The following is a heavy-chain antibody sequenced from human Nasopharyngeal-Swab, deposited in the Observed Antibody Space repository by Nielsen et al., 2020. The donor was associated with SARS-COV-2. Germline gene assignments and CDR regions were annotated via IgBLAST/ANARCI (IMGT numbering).Heavy chain of an antibody. CDR3: ARDRWDIQLWLPLRWGMDV. CDR1: GGSISSGTYY. D-gene: IGHD5-18*01. Sequence: SETLSLTCTVSGGSISSGTYYWSWIRQHPGKGLEWIGYIYYSGSSYYNPSLKSRVTLSVDTSKNQFSLKLSSVTAADTAVYYCARDRWDIQLWLPLRWGMDVWGQGTTVTVSS. J-gene: IGHJ6*02. CDR2: IYYSGSS. V-gene: IGHV4-31*03.